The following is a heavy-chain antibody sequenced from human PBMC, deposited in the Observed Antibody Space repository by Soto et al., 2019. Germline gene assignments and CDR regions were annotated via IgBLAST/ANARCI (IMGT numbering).Heavy chain of an antibody. J-gene: IGHJ4*02. D-gene: IGHD1-26*01. CDR1: GFTFSSYA. CDR2: ISYDGSNK. V-gene: IGHV3-30*18. Sequence: QVQAVESGGGVVQPGRSLKLSCVVSGFTFSSYAMHWVRQAPGKGLEWVAVISYDGSNKYYADSVKGRFTISRDNSKNTLYLQMNRLRSEDTAVYYCAKTARYSGSYLDYWGQGTLVTASS. CDR3: AKTARYSGSYLDY.